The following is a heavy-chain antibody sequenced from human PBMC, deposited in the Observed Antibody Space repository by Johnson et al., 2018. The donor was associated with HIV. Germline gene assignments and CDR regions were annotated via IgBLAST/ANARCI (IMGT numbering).Heavy chain of an antibody. J-gene: IGHJ3*02. CDR2: IYSGGTT. D-gene: IGHD6-19*01. CDR3: ARAFLHSSGWGPARPDAFDI. V-gene: IGHV3-66*01. Sequence: VQLVESGGGLVQPGGSLRLSCAASGFTFSDYYMSWIRQAPGKGLEWVSFIYSGGTTYYADSVKGRFTISRVNSKNTLYLQMNSLRAEDTAVYYCARAFLHSSGWGPARPDAFDIWGQGTMVTVSS. CDR1: GFTFSDYY.